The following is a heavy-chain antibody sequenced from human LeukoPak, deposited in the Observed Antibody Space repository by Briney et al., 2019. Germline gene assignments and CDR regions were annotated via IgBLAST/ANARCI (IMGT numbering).Heavy chain of an antibody. CDR2: IYYSGST. D-gene: IGHD3-16*02. V-gene: IGHV4-39*07. J-gene: IGHJ4*02. Sequence: SETLSLTCTVSGDSVSNNNHYWGWIRQPPGKGLEWIATIYYSGSTYYNPSLKSRVTISVDTSRNQFSLRLSSVTAADTAVYYCARSVMITFGGMIVTRMSGNFDYWGQGTLVSVSS. CDR3: ARSVMITFGGMIVTRMSGNFDY. CDR1: GDSVSNNNHY.